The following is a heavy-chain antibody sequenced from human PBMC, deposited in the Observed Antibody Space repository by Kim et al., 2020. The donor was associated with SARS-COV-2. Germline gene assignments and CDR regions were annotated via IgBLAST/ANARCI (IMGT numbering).Heavy chain of an antibody. Sequence: GESLQISCKGSGYSFTSYWIGWVRQMPGKGLEWMGIIYPGDSDTRYSPSFQGQVTISADKSISTAYLQWSSLKASDTAMYYCARRATEYYDFWSGYYTHTGGAFDIWGQGTMVTVSS. CDR1: GYSFTSYW. J-gene: IGHJ3*02. V-gene: IGHV5-51*01. D-gene: IGHD3-3*01. CDR2: IYPGDSDT. CDR3: ARRATEYYDFWSGYYTHTGGAFDI.